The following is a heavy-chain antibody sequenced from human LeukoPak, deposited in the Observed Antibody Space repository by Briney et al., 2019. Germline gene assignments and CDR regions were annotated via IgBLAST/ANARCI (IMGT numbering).Heavy chain of an antibody. CDR1: GYTLTELS. D-gene: IGHD3-10*01. J-gene: IGHJ4*02. CDR2: FDPEDGET. CDR3: ASSPRGSKWFGELFRPPLYFDY. V-gene: IGHV1-24*01. Sequence: ASVKVSCKVSGYTLTELSMHWVRQAPGKGLEWMGGFDPEDGETIYAQKFQGRVTMTEDTSTDTAYMELSSLRSEDTAVYYYASSPRGSKWFGELFRPPLYFDYWGQGTLVTVSS.